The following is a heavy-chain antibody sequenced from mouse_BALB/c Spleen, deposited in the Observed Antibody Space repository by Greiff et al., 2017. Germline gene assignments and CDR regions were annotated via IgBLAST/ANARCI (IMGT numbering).Heavy chain of an antibody. CDR1: GYTFTSYW. V-gene: IGHV1S81*02. D-gene: IGHD2-14*01. CDR3: AREGYRYDGFAY. Sequence: VQLQQSGAELVKPGASVKLSCKASGYTFTSYWMHWVKQRPGQGLEWIGEINPSNGRTNYNEKFKSKATLTVDKSSSTAYMQLSSLTSEDSAVYYCAREGYRYDGFAYWGQGTLVTVSA. CDR2: INPSNGRT. J-gene: IGHJ3*01.